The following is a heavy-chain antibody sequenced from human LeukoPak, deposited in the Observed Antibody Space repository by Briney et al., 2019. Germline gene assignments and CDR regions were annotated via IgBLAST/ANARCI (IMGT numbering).Heavy chain of an antibody. Sequence: ASVKVSCKASGYTFTSYDINWVRHATAQGLELMGWMNPNSGNTGYAQKFQVRVTITRNTSISTAYMELSSLRSEDTAVYFCARDRFEDDAFDIWGQGTMVTVSS. D-gene: IGHD3-16*02. CDR3: ARDRFEDDAFDI. V-gene: IGHV1-8*03. CDR1: GYTFTSYD. J-gene: IGHJ3*02. CDR2: MNPNSGNT.